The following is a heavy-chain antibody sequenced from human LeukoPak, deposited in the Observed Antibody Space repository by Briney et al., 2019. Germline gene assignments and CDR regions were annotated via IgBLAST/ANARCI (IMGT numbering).Heavy chain of an antibody. V-gene: IGHV3-33*06. CDR1: GFTFSNYG. CDR2: IWYDGSNK. Sequence: PGGSLRLSCAASGFTFSNYGMHWVRQAPGKGLEWVTIIWYDGSNKYYADSVKGRFTISRDNSKNTLFLQMNSLRAEDTAVYYCAKRDEGYYFDYWGQGTLVTVSS. CDR3: AKRDEGYYFDY. J-gene: IGHJ4*02. D-gene: IGHD2-21*01.